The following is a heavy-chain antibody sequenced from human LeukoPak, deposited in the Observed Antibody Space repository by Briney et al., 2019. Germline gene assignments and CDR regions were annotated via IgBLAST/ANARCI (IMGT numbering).Heavy chain of an antibody. CDR3: AREGFGESFDY. J-gene: IGHJ4*02. Sequence: SETLSLTCTVSGASISSYYWSWIRQPPGKGLEWIGYIYYSGSTNYNPSLKSRVTISVDTSKNQFSLKLSSVTAADTAVYYCAREGFGESFDYWGQGTLVTVSS. D-gene: IGHD3-10*01. CDR1: GASISSYY. V-gene: IGHV4-59*01. CDR2: IYYSGST.